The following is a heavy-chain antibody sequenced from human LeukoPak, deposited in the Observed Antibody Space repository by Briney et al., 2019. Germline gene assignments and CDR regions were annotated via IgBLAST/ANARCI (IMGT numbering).Heavy chain of an antibody. CDR2: ISSSSSGYI. J-gene: IGHJ4*02. D-gene: IGHD3-10*01. CDR3: ARAGGYYYGSGSLRN. V-gene: IGHV3-21*01. CDR1: GFTFSSYS. Sequence: GGSLRLSCAASGFTFSSYSMNWVRQAPGKGLEWVSSISSSSSGYIYYADSVKGRFTISRDNAKNSLYLQMNSLRAEDTAVYYCARAGGYYYGSGSLRNWGQGTLVTVSS.